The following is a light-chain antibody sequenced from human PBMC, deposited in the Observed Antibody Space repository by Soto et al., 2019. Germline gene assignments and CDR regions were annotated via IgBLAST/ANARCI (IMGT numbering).Light chain of an antibody. CDR3: QTWGTGIVT. CDR2: SNSDGSH. J-gene: IGLJ2*01. CDR1: SGHTNYA. Sequence: QPVLTQSPSASASPGASVKLTCTLSSGHTNYAIAWHQQQPEKGPRFLMKSNSDGSHSKGDGVPDRFSGSSSGAERYFTISSLQSEDEADYYCQTWGTGIVTFGGGTKVTVL. V-gene: IGLV4-69*01.